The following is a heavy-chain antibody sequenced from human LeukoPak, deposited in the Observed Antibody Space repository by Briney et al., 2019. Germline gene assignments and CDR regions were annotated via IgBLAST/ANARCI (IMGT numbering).Heavy chain of an antibody. CDR1: GFTFSSYG. Sequence: GGSLRLSCAASGFTFSSYGMHWVRQAPGKGLEWVAVISYDGSNKYYVDSVKGRFTISRDNSKNTLYLQMNSLRAEDTAVYYCAKDDGPYCSGGSCQFDYWGQGTLVTVSS. CDR2: ISYDGSNK. CDR3: AKDDGPYCSGGSCQFDY. D-gene: IGHD2-15*01. V-gene: IGHV3-30*18. J-gene: IGHJ4*02.